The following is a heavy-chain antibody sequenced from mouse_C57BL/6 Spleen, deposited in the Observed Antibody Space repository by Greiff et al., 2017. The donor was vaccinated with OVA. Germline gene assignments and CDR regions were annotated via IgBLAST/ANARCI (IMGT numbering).Heavy chain of an antibody. J-gene: IGHJ1*03. CDR2: INPSNGGT. CDR1: GYTFTSYW. D-gene: IGHD3-1*01. Sequence: VQLQQSGTELVKPGASVKLSCKASGYTFTSYWMHWVKQRPGQGLEWIGNINPSNGGTNYNEKFKSKATLTVDKSSSTAYMQLSSLTSEDSAVYYCARSGVGYEGYFDVWGTGTTVTVSS. V-gene: IGHV1-53*01. CDR3: ARSGVGYEGYFDV.